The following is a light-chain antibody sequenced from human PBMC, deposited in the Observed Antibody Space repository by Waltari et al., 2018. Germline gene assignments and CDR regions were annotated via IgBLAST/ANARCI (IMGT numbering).Light chain of an antibody. Sequence: QSVLTQPPSASGTPGQRVTISCSGSNSNIGSNTVNWYQQFPATAPKLLIYNKNKRPSGGPSRFSGSKSDTSASLAISGLQSEDEADYYCAAWDDSLNGYVFGTGTKVTVL. CDR1: NSNIGSNT. J-gene: IGLJ1*01. CDR3: AAWDDSLNGYV. CDR2: NKN. V-gene: IGLV1-44*01.